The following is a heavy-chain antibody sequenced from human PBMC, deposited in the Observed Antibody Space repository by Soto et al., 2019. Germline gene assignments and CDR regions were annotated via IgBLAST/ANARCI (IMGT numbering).Heavy chain of an antibody. Sequence: QEQLVESGGGVVQPGRSLRLSCAASGFNFSSNAMHWVRQAPGKGLEWVAVISYDGGKKYYADLVKGRFTISRDNSQNTLYVEMTSLSAEDTAVYYCAREGQPAAGTTPHNWGQGTLVTVSS. CDR2: ISYDGGKK. J-gene: IGHJ4*02. V-gene: IGHV3-30*04. CDR3: AREGQPAAGTTPHN. D-gene: IGHD6-13*01. CDR1: GFNFSSNA.